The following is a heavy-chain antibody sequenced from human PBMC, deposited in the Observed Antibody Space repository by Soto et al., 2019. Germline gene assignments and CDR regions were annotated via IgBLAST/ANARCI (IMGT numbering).Heavy chain of an antibody. V-gene: IGHV3-23*01. CDR3: AKDSGSSSWYYYYYGMDV. Sequence: PGGSLRLSCAASGFTFSSYAMSWVRQAPGKGLEWVSAISGSGGSTYYADSVKGRFTISRDNSKNTLCLQMNSLRAEDTAVYYCAKDSGSSSWYYYYYGMDVWGQGTTVTVSS. D-gene: IGHD6-13*01. CDR2: ISGSGGST. J-gene: IGHJ6*02. CDR1: GFTFSSYA.